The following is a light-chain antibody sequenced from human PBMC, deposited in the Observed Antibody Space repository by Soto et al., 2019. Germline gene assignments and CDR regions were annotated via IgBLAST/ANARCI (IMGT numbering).Light chain of an antibody. CDR3: CSLAGGNIFRV. CDR2: DVS. CDR1: SSDVGGYDY. Sequence: QSALTQPRSVSGSPGQSVTISCTGTSSDVGGYDYVSWYQHHPGKAPKFIMFDVSSRPSGVPDRFSGFKSGTTAYLTISGLQAEDEADYHCCSLAGGNIFRVFGGGTKVTVL. J-gene: IGLJ2*01. V-gene: IGLV2-11*01.